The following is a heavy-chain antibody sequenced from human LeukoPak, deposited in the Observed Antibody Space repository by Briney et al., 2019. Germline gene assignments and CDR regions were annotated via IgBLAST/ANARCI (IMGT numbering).Heavy chain of an antibody. CDR3: ARDQVEMATIPFDY. CDR2: ISSSSSYI. CDR1: GFTFSSYS. J-gene: IGHJ4*02. V-gene: IGHV3-21*01. D-gene: IGHD5-24*01. Sequence: GGSLRLSCAASGFTFSSYSMNWVGQAPGKGLEWVSSISSSSSYIYYADSVKGRFTISRDNAKNSLYLEMNSLRAEDTAVYYCARDQVEMATIPFDYWGQGTLVTVSS.